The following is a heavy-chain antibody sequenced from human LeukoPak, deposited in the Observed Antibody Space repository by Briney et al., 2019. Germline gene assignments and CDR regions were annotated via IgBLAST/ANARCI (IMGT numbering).Heavy chain of an antibody. D-gene: IGHD2-15*01. J-gene: IGHJ3*02. CDR3: ARDGWWDPFDM. Sequence: GGSLGLSCAASGFTFSSYWMSWVRQAPGKGLEWVANIKQDGSEKYYVDSVKGRFTISRDNAKNSLYLQINSLRAEDTAVYYCARDGWWDPFDMWGQGTMVTVSS. V-gene: IGHV3-7*01. CDR1: GFTFSSYW. CDR2: IKQDGSEK.